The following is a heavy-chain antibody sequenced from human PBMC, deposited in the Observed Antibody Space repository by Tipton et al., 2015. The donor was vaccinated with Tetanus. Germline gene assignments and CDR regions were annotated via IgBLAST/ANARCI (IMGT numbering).Heavy chain of an antibody. CDR2: IYQTGTT. CDR1: GASFSSGDYY. CDR3: ARAAGFLGMTHDF. V-gene: IGHV4-30-4*01. J-gene: IGHJ4*02. Sequence: TLSLTCTVSGASFSSGDYYWSWIRKPPGKDLEWIGYIYQTGTTYYNPSLKGRVTISMDMSNTQFSLRLDSLTAADTAVYYCARAAGFLGMTHDFWGRGTLVCGSS. D-gene: IGHD2/OR15-2a*01.